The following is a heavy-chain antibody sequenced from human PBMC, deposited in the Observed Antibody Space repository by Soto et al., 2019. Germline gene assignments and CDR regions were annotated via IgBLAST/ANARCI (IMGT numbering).Heavy chain of an antibody. CDR1: GFSFSTFG. J-gene: IGHJ6*02. CDR3: AKDGGTMVTHHYYYYGLDV. CDR2: ISNDGLNK. Sequence: QVHLVESGGGVVHPGRSLTLSCAASGFSFSTFGMHWVRQAPGKGLEWVAVISNDGLNKYYGDSVKGRFTISRDNSKNMLYLQMSSLRAEDRAVYYCAKDGGTMVTHHYYYYGLDVWGQGTTVTVSS. V-gene: IGHV3-30*18. D-gene: IGHD5-18*01.